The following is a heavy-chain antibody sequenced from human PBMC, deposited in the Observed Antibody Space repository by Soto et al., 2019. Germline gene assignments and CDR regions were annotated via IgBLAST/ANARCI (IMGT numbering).Heavy chain of an antibody. CDR3: ARDWVDTAIQGHYYYYYGMDV. J-gene: IGHJ6*02. CDR1: GYTFTGYY. V-gene: IGHV1-2*02. CDR2: INPNSGGT. Sequence: GASVKVSCKASGYTFTGYYMHWVRQAPGQGLEWMGWINPNSGGTNYAQKFQGRVTMTRDTSISTAYMELSRLRSDGTAVYYCARDWVDTAIQGHYYYYYGMDVRGQGTTVTVSS. D-gene: IGHD5-18*01.